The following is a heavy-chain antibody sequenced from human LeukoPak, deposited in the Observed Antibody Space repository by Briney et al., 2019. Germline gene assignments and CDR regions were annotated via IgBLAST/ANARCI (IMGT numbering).Heavy chain of an antibody. D-gene: IGHD4-17*01. CDR2: ISAYNGDT. V-gene: IGHV1-18*01. Sequence: ASVKGCCKASGYTFTSSGISWVRQAPGQGLEWMGWISAYNGDTNYAQKLQGRVTMTTDTSTSTAYMELRSLRSDDTAVYYCARVKGYTVTADYWGKGTLVTVSS. J-gene: IGHJ4*02. CDR1: GYTFTSSG. CDR3: ARVKGYTVTADY.